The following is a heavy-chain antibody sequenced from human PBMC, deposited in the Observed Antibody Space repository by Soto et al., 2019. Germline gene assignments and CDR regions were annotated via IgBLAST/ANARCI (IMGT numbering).Heavy chain of an antibody. J-gene: IGHJ4*02. V-gene: IGHV4-59*08. Sequence: PSETLSLTCTVSGGSISSDYWSWIRQPPGKGPEWIGYMYDSGRTNYNPSLRSRVSISVDTSKNQFSLKLTSVTAADTAVYYCKRQWDSWGQGTLVTVSS. CDR1: GGSISSDY. CDR3: KRQWDS. CDR2: MYDSGRT.